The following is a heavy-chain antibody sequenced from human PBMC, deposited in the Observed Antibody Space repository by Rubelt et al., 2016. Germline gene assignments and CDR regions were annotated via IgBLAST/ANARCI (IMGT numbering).Heavy chain of an antibody. CDR1: GYTFTSYA. Sequence: QVQLVQSGAEVKKPGASVKVSCKASGYTFTSYAMHWVRQAPGQRLEWMGWINAGNGNTKYSQKFQGRVTITRETSASTAYMEPSSLRSEDTAVYYCARDIYSGSYYGYWGQGTLVTVSS. CDR3: ARDIYSGSYYGY. J-gene: IGHJ4*02. CDR2: INAGNGNT. D-gene: IGHD1-26*01. V-gene: IGHV1-3*01.